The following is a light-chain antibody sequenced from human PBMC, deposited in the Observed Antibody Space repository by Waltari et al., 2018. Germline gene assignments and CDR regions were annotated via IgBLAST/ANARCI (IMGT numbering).Light chain of an antibody. J-gene: IGLJ2*01. CDR1: SLRRYY. CDR3: LSRDTSSTRL. Sequence: SSELTQDPAVSVAFGQTVRITCQGDSLRRYYASWYQQSPGQAPLLVLYGQDNRPSGIPDRFSGSTSGNTASLTITGAQAEDEADYYCLSRDTSSTRLFGGGTRLTV. CDR2: GQD. V-gene: IGLV3-19*01.